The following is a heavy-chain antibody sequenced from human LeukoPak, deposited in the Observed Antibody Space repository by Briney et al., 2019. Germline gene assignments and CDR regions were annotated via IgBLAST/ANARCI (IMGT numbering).Heavy chain of an antibody. J-gene: IGHJ4*02. V-gene: IGHV3-49*03. CDR3: VYGGYRSLFDY. Sequence: GGSLRLSCTASGFTFGDYAMSWFRQAPGKGLEGVGFIRSKAYGGTTEYAASVKGRFTISRDDSKSIAYLQMNSLKTEDTAVYYCVYGGYRSLFDYWGQGTLVTVSS. D-gene: IGHD4/OR15-4a*01. CDR1: GFTFGDYA. CDR2: IRSKAYGGTT.